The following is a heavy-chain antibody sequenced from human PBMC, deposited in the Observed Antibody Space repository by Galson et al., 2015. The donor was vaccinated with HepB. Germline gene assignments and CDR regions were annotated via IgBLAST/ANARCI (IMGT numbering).Heavy chain of an antibody. D-gene: IGHD6-13*01. V-gene: IGHV1-46*03. J-gene: IGHJ4*02. CDR2: VTPSGVNT. CDR3: ARGDSSSWLDY. Sequence: SVKVSCKASGYTFTSYYMHWVRQAPGQGLEWMGMVTPSGVNTSHAQKFQGRVTMTRDTSTRTVYMEMSGLRSDDTAVYYCARGDSSSWLDYWGQGTLVTVSS. CDR1: GYTFTSYY.